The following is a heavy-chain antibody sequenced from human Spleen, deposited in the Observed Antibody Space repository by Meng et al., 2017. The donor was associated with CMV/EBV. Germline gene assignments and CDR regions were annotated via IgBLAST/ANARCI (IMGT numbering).Heavy chain of an antibody. Sequence: EVQLVESGGGLVHLGXSLKSSCAASGVTFSSYAMSWVRQAPGKGLGWVSAISGSGGSTYYADSVKGRFTISRDNSKNTLYLQMNSLRAEDTAVYYCAKERDDSSGYYDYWGQGTLVTVSS. CDR2: ISGSGGST. J-gene: IGHJ4*02. V-gene: IGHV3-23*04. CDR1: GVTFSSYA. CDR3: AKERDDSSGYYDY. D-gene: IGHD3-22*01.